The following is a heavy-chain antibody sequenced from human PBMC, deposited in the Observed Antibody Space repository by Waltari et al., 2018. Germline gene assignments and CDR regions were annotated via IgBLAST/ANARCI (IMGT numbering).Heavy chain of an antibody. CDR1: RLYA. D-gene: IGHD6-19*01. Sequence: QVQLVQSGGGVVQPGGSLRLSCAASRLYAIHWIRQTPGKSLEVFALISYDGEKKFYADPVQCRFTVSRDNSNSTLYLHMDSLRPDDTAVYYCVKDHRDGWTYPFDYWGQGTLVTVSS. CDR2: ISYDGEKK. J-gene: IGHJ4*02. CDR3: VKDHRDGWTYPFDY. V-gene: IGHV3-30*07.